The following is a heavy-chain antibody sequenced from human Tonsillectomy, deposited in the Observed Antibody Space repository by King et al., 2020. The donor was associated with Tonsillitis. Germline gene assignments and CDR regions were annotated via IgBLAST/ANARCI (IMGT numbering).Heavy chain of an antibody. CDR1: EFTFSNYA. CDR2: ISGSGGST. Sequence: VQLVESGGGLVQPGGSLRLSCAASEFTFSNYAMSWVRQAPGKGLEWVSVISGSGGSTNYADYVKGRFTISRDNSKNTLYLQMNSLRAEDTAVYYCAKDLYNSWSYPYNYFDFWGQGTLVTVSS. D-gene: IGHD1-26*01. J-gene: IGHJ4*02. CDR3: AKDLYNSWSYPYNYFDF. V-gene: IGHV3-23*04.